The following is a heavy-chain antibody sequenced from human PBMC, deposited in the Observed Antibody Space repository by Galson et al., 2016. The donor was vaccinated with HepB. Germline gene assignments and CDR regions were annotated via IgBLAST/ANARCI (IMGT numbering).Heavy chain of an antibody. CDR3: ARDYDYIWESHLSWFDP. V-gene: IGHV1-18*01. D-gene: IGHD3-16*02. CDR2: ISAYNGNT. Sequence: SVKVSCKAPGYTFSSSGISWVRQAPGQGLEWMGWISAYNGNTNYAQKLQGRVTMTTDTSTSTAYMELRSLRSDDTAVYYCARDYDYIWESHLSWFDPWGQGTLVTVSS. CDR1: GYTFSSSG. J-gene: IGHJ5*02.